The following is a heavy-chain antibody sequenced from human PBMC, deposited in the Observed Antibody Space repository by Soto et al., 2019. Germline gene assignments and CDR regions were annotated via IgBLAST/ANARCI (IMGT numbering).Heavy chain of an antibody. V-gene: IGHV1-18*01. D-gene: IGHD3-10*01. J-gene: IGHJ5*02. CDR2: ISAYNGNT. CDR1: GYSFTTYG. CDR3: ARDRHYGSGGANWFDP. Sequence: QVQLVQSGAEVKKPGASVKVSCKASGYSFTTYGISWVRQAPGQGLEWMGWISAYNGNTNYAQILQGRVTMTTDTSTNTAYMELRRLRSDDTAVYYCARDRHYGSGGANWFDPWGQGTLVTVSS.